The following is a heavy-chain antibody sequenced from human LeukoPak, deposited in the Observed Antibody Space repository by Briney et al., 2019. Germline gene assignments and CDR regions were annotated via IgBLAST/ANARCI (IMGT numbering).Heavy chain of an antibody. CDR2: MNPNSGNT. J-gene: IGHJ6*03. Sequence: ASVTVSCTASGYTFTSYDINWVRQATGQGLEWMGWMNPNSGNTGYAQKFQGRVTITRNTSISTAYMELSSLRSEDTAVYYCARIGAAARYYYYYFMDVWGKGTTVTVSS. CDR1: GYTFTSYD. CDR3: ARIGAAARYYYYYFMDV. V-gene: IGHV1-8*03. D-gene: IGHD6-6*01.